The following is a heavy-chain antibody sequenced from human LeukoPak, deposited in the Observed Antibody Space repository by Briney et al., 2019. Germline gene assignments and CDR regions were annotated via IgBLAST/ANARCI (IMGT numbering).Heavy chain of an antibody. CDR2: ISGSGGST. D-gene: IGHD6-13*01. J-gene: IGHJ4*02. V-gene: IGHV3-23*01. Sequence: GGAMRLSWAAAGFTFSSYAMSWVRQAPGKGLEWVSAISGSGGSTYYADSVKGRLTISRNNSKNTLYLKMNSLRAEDTAVYYCAKGLIASEIDYWGQGTLVTVSS. CDR1: GFTFSSYA. CDR3: AKGLIASEIDY.